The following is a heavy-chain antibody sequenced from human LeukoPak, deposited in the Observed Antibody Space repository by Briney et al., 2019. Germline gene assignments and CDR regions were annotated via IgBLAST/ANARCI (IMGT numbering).Heavy chain of an antibody. CDR3: ARISSPNYDILTGYHYYYYGMDV. CDR2: MNPNSGNT. V-gene: IGHV1-8*01. D-gene: IGHD3-9*01. Sequence: RASVTVSCKASGYTFTSYDINWVRQATGQGLEWMGWMNPNSGNTGYAQKFQGRVTKTRNTSISTAYMELSSLRSEDTAVYYCARISSPNYDILTGYHYYYYGMDVWGQGTTVTVSS. J-gene: IGHJ6*02. CDR1: GYTFTSYD.